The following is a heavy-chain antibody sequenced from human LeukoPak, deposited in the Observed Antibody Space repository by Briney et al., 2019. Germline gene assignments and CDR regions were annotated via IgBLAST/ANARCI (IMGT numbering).Heavy chain of an antibody. J-gene: IGHJ6*02. Sequence: SVKVSCKASGGTFSSYAISWVRQAPGQGLEWMGGIIPIFGTANYAQKFQGRVTITADESTSTAYMELSSLRSEDTAVYYCAREDIVVVPAASRLYYYYGMDVWGQGTTVTVSS. CDR3: AREDIVVVPAASRLYYYYGMDV. CDR1: GGTFSSYA. V-gene: IGHV1-69*13. CDR2: IIPIFGTA. D-gene: IGHD2-2*01.